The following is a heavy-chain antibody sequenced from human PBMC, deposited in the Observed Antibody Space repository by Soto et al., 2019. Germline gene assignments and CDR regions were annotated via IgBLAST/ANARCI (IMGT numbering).Heavy chain of an antibody. V-gene: IGHV1-58*01. CDR3: ATRPNNVHYYVGVFDF. D-gene: IGHD3-16*01. Sequence: GASVKVSCKASGFTFTSSSVQWVRQARGQRLEWIGWITVGTGNTNYAQKFQERVTITRDMSTSTAYMELSNLTAEDTALYYCATRPNNVHYYVGVFDFWGQGALVTVSS. J-gene: IGHJ4*02. CDR2: ITVGTGNT. CDR1: GFTFTSSS.